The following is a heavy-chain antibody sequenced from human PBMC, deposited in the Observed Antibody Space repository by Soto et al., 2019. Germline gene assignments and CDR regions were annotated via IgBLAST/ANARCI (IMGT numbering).Heavy chain of an antibody. V-gene: IGHV3-21*01. J-gene: IGHJ3*02. CDR2: ISSSSSYI. Sequence: GGSLRLSCAASGFTFSSYSMNWVRQAPGKGPEWVSSISSSSSYIYYADSVKGRFTISRDNAKNSLYLQMNSLRAEDTAVYYCARLVETYRAASPDRLWSDIWGQGTMVTVSS. CDR1: GFTFSSYS. D-gene: IGHD6-13*01. CDR3: ARLVETYRAASPDRLWSDI.